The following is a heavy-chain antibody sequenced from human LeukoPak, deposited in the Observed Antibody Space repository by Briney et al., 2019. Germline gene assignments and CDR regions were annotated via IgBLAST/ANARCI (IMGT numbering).Heavy chain of an antibody. J-gene: IGHJ4*02. D-gene: IGHD5-24*01. Sequence: QPGGSLRLSCAASGFTVSSNYMSWVCQAPGKGLEWVSVIYSGGSTYYADSVKGRFTISRDNSKNTLYLQMNSLRAEDTAVYYRARELATIAFDYWGQGTLVTVSS. CDR2: IYSGGST. V-gene: IGHV3-66*01. CDR1: GFTVSSNY. CDR3: ARELATIAFDY.